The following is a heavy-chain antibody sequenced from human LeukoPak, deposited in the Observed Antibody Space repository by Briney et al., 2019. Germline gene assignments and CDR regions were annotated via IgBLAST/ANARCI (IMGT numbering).Heavy chain of an antibody. CDR2: IYYSGST. D-gene: IGHD6-13*01. V-gene: IGHV4-39*01. Sequence: PSETLSLTCTVSGGSISSSSYYWGWIRQPPGKGLEWIGSIYYSGSTYYNPSLKSRVTISVDTSKNQFSLELSSVTAADTAVYYCARQVQYSSSWPFDYWGQGTLVTVSS. CDR3: ARQVQYSSSWPFDY. CDR1: GGSISSSSYY. J-gene: IGHJ4*02.